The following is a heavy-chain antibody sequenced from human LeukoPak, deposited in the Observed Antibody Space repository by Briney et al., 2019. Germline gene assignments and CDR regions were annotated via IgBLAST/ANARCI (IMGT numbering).Heavy chain of an antibody. V-gene: IGHV4-39*07. D-gene: IGHD2-21*01. CDR2: IFYSGTT. CDR3: ARQIAVVEPTDPNWFDS. CDR1: GDSISSTSFY. J-gene: IGHJ5*01. Sequence: SETLSLTCSVSGDSISSTSFYWGWIRQPPGKGLEWIGSIFYSGTTYYTPSLKSRVTLSLDTSKNHFSLRLTSVTAADTAVYYCARQIAVVEPTDPNWFDSWGQGTPVTVSS.